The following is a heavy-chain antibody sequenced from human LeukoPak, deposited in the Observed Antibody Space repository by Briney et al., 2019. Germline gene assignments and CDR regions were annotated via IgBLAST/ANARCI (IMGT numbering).Heavy chain of an antibody. J-gene: IGHJ5*02. Sequence: PSETLSLPCSVSGGSISSYYWSWIRQPPGKGLEWIGYIYYSWRTNYNPSLKSRVTMSVDTSKNQFSLKLNSVTAADTAVYYGARVRDGNYGYNWFDRWGQGTLVTVSS. CDR2: IYYSWRT. CDR1: GGSISSYY. CDR3: ARVRDGNYGYNWFDR. D-gene: IGHD4-17*01. V-gene: IGHV4-59*12.